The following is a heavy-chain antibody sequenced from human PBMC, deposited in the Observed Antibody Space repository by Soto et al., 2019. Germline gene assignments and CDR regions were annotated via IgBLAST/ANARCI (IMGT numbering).Heavy chain of an antibody. CDR3: PRDGEWLQRYYYYYNGMDV. Sequence: ASVKVSCKASGYTFSGYYMYWVRQAPGQGLEWMGWINPNSGGTNYAQKFQGRVTMTRDTSISTAYMELSRLRSDDTAVYYCPRDGEWLQRYYYYYNGMDVWGQGTTVTVSS. V-gene: IGHV1-2*02. D-gene: IGHD5-12*01. CDR2: INPNSGGT. CDR1: GYTFSGYY. J-gene: IGHJ6*02.